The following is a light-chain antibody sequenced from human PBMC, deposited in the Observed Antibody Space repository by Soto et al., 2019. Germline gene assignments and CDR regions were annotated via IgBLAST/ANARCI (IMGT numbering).Light chain of an antibody. Sequence: EIVMTQSPATLSVSPGERATLSCRASQSVSSNLAWYQQKPGQAPRLLIYGASTRATGIPARFSGSGSGTEFTLTISSLQSDDFATYYCQQYGNTHLTFGGGTKVDTK. J-gene: IGKJ4*01. V-gene: IGKV3-15*01. CDR1: QSVSSN. CDR2: GAS. CDR3: QQYGNTHLT.